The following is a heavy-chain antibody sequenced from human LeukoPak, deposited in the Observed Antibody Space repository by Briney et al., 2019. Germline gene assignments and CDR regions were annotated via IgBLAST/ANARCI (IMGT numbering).Heavy chain of an antibody. CDR3: ARRFSDYYDSSGYYRGGWFDP. D-gene: IGHD3-22*01. J-gene: IGHJ5*02. Sequence: PSETLSLTCTVSGGSISSYYWSWIRQPPGKGLEWIGYIYTSGSTNYNPSLKSRVTISVDTSKNQFSLKLSSVTAADTAVYYCARRFSDYYDSSGYYRGGWFDPWGQGTLVTVSS. CDR1: GGSISSYY. CDR2: IYTSGST. V-gene: IGHV4-4*09.